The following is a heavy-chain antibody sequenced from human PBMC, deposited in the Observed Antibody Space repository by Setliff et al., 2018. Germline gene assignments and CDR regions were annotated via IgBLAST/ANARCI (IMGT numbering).Heavy chain of an antibody. CDR3: ARVGPLTDDAFDI. D-gene: IGHD1-26*01. Sequence: ASETLSLTCTVSGDSMSDSYWIWIRQAPGKGLENIAFIHASGSAHHNPSLRSRVTISVDKSKNQFSLKLTSVTAADTAIYYCARVGPLTDDAFDIWGQGTMVTVSS. CDR2: IHASGSA. V-gene: IGHV4-4*08. J-gene: IGHJ3*02. CDR1: GDSMSDSY.